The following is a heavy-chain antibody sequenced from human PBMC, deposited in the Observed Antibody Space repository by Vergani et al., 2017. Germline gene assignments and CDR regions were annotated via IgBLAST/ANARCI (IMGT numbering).Heavy chain of an antibody. Sequence: QVQLVQSGAEVKKPGASVKVSCKASGYTFTGYYMHWVRQDPGQGLEWMGWINPNSGGTNYAQKFQGRVTMTRDTSISTAYMELSRLRSDDTAVYYCARDAVWKQQLVPIDYWGQGTLVTVSS. D-gene: IGHD6-13*01. CDR3: ARDAVWKQQLVPIDY. CDR2: INPNSGGT. V-gene: IGHV1-2*02. CDR1: GYTFTGYY. J-gene: IGHJ4*02.